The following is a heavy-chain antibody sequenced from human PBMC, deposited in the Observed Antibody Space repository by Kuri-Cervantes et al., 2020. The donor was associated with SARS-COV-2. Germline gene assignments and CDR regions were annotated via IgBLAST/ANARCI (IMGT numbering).Heavy chain of an antibody. Sequence: SETLSLTCVVYDGSFSGYYWSWIRQPPGKGLEWIGEINHSGNTKYNPSLKSRVTISVDTSKNQFFLRLSSVTAADTAVYYCAREPYAADQRAFDFWGQGALVTVSS. CDR1: DGSFSGYY. V-gene: IGHV4-34*01. CDR2: INHSGNT. D-gene: IGHD2-8*01. CDR3: AREPYAADQRAFDF. J-gene: IGHJ4*02.